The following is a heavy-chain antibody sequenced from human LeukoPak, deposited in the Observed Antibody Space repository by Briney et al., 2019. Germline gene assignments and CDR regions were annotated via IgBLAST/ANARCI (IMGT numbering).Heavy chain of an antibody. Sequence: SETLSLTCTVSGGSISSGSYYWSWIRQPAGKGLEWIGRIYSSGSTNYNPSLKSRVTISLDTSKNQFSLKLSSVTAADTAVYYCARGHRGPTRGRPYYYYYMDVWGKGTTVTVSS. CDR1: GGSISSGSYY. CDR3: ARGHRGPTRGRPYYYYYMDV. CDR2: IYSSGST. J-gene: IGHJ6*03. D-gene: IGHD5-24*01. V-gene: IGHV4-61*02.